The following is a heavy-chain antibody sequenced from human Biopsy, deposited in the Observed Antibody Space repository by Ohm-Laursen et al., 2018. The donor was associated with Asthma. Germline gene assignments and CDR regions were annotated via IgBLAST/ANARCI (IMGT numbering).Heavy chain of an antibody. V-gene: IGHV1-18*01. Sequence: ASVKVSCKTSGYTFNSAGITWVRQAPGQGLEWMGWISVYNGNTKVAQKLQDRVTMTRDTSISTAYMELSSLRSEDTAVYYCTRWSLRVRDTPNDYWGQGTLVTVSS. D-gene: IGHD3-16*01. CDR2: ISVYNGNT. CDR1: GYTFNSAG. J-gene: IGHJ4*02. CDR3: TRWSLRVRDTPNDY.